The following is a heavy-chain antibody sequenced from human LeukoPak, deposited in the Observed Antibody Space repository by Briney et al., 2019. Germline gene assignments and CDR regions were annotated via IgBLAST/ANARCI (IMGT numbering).Heavy chain of an antibody. CDR3: ARGYTAKVNIYFDL. V-gene: IGHV1-69*04. CDR2: TIPIVGII. Sequence: ASVKVSCKASGDTFSNSAFSWVRQAPGQGLEWMGRTIPIVGIINYAQNFQGRVTMTADKSTSTLYMELSSPRYDDTAVYLCARGYTAKVNIYFDLWGQGTLVTVSS. D-gene: IGHD5-18*01. CDR1: GDTFSNSA. J-gene: IGHJ4*02.